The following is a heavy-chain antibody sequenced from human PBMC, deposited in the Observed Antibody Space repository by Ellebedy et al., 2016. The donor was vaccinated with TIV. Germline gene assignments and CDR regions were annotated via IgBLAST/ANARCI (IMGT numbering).Heavy chain of an antibody. V-gene: IGHV4-39*07. CDR2: IYYSGST. D-gene: IGHD1-1*01. J-gene: IGHJ3*02. CDR3: ARGRSLEGFDI. CDR1: GGSISSSTYY. Sequence: SETLSLTCPVSGGSISSSTYYRGWIRQPPGKGLEWIGSIYYSGSTYYNPSLKSRVTISVDTSKNHFSLKLSSVTAADTAVFFCARGRSLEGFDIWGQGTLVTVSS.